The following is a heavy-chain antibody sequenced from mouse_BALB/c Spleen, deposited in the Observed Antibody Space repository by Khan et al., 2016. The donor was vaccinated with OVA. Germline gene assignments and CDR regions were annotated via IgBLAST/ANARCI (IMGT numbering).Heavy chain of an antibody. J-gene: IGHJ4*01. V-gene: IGHV5-12-2*01. CDR2: ITNGGGNT. CDR3: ARIPTFITTALDY. D-gene: IGHD1-2*01. Sequence: EVELVESGGGLVQPGGSLKLSCAASGFTFSSNTMSWVRQTPEKRLEWVAYITNGGGNTYYPDTVKGRFTISRDNAKNTLYLQMSSLKSEDTAMCYCARIPTFITTALDYWGQGTSVTGSS. CDR1: GFTFSSNT.